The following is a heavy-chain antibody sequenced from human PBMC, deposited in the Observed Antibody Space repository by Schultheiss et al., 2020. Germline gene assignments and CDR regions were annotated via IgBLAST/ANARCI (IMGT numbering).Heavy chain of an antibody. CDR3: ARIERLWFGSFDY. D-gene: IGHD3-10*01. CDR2: IYHSGST. CDR1: GGSISSSSYY. Sequence: SETLSLTCTVSGGSISSSSYYWGWIRQPPGKGLEWIGEIYHSGSTNYNPSLKSRVTISVDTSKNQFSLKLSSVTAADTAVYYCARIERLWFGSFDYWGQGTLVNGYS. J-gene: IGHJ4*02. V-gene: IGHV4-39*01.